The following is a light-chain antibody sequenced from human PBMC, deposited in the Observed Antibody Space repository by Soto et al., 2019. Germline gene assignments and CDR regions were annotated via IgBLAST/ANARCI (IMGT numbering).Light chain of an antibody. CDR3: LQESNYPLT. J-gene: IGKJ4*01. V-gene: IGKV1-6*01. Sequence: IQMTQSPSSLSASVGDRVTITCRASQGVRDDVGWYQQKPGKAPKLLIYSASTLQSGVPSRFSGSGSGTDFTLTSSGLQPEDFATYYCLQESNYPLTFGGGTKVEIK. CDR2: SAS. CDR1: QGVRDD.